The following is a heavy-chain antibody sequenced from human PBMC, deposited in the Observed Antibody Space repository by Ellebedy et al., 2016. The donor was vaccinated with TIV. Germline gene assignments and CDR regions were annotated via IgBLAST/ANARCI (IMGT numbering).Heavy chain of an antibody. CDR1: RGTFSSYA. CDR3: ARGPTAEDDSDGYPDY. V-gene: IGHV1-69*13. D-gene: IGHD3-22*01. J-gene: IGHJ4*02. CDR2: IIPIFGTA. Sequence: SVKVSXKASRGTFSSYAISWVRQAPGQGLEWMGGIIPIFGTANYAQKFQGRVTITADESTSTAYMELSSLRSEDTAVYYCARGPTAEDDSDGYPDYWGQGTLVTVSS.